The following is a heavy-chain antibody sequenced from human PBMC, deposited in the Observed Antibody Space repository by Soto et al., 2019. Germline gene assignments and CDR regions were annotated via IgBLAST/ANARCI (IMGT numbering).Heavy chain of an antibody. Sequence: SETLSLTCTVSGGSISSYYWGWIRQPPGKGLEWIGYIYYSGSTNYNPSLKSRVTISVDTSKNQLSLKLSSVTAADTAVYYCASKNEVYNEFDYWGQGTLVTVSS. CDR2: IYYSGST. CDR1: GGSISSYY. J-gene: IGHJ4*02. CDR3: ASKNEVYNEFDY. D-gene: IGHD3-10*01. V-gene: IGHV4-59*01.